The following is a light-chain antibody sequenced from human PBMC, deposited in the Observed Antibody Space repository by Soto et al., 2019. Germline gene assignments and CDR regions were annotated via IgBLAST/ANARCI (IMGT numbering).Light chain of an antibody. J-gene: IGKJ4*01. CDR3: QKCKVAPFT. V-gene: IGKV1-27*01. CDR2: AAS. Sequence: ILTTQSPSSLSAFVGDRVTITCRASQDIANFLAWYQQKPGKVPKLLIYAASTLQSGVPSRFIGSGSGTDFTLTISGLQPEDVATYYCQKCKVAPFTFGGGTKVEIK. CDR1: QDIANF.